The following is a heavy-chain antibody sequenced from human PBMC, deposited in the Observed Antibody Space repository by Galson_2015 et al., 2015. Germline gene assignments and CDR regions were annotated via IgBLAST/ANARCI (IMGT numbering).Heavy chain of an antibody. J-gene: IGHJ4*02. CDR1: GLTFTKYG. CDR2: ISGDTRTI. CDR3: AKDSTSTEAPD. D-gene: IGHD3-3*02. V-gene: IGHV3-23*01. Sequence: SLRLSCAASGLTFTKYGMTWVRQAPGKGLEWVSVISGDTRTIYYADSVKGRFTTSRDNSKNTVYLQMNSLRAEDTAVYYCAKDSTSTEAPDWGQGTLVTVSS.